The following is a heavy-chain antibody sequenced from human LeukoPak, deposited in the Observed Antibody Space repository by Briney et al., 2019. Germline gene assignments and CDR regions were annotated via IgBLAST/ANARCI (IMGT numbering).Heavy chain of an antibody. D-gene: IGHD5-12*01. Sequence: GGSLRLSCAVSGFTFSGHWMFWVRQAPGKGLVWVSSTNSDGSSTGYTDSVKGRFTVSRDNAKNTLYLQMNSLRAEDTAVYYCARDSKTYSGYDEGWFDPWGQGTLVTVSS. CDR2: TNSDGSST. CDR1: GFTFSGHW. J-gene: IGHJ5*02. V-gene: IGHV3-74*01. CDR3: ARDSKTYSGYDEGWFDP.